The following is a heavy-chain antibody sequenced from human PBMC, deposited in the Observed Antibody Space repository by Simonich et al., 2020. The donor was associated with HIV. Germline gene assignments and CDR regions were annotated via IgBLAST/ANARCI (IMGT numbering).Heavy chain of an antibody. CDR3: ARKGGGRGVYYFDY. Sequence: QVQLVQSGAEVKKPGSSVKVSCKASGGTFSSFAISWVRQAPGLGLGLVGGIIPIFGTANYAQMFQGRVTITADESTSTAYMELSSLRSEDTGIYYCARKGGGRGVYYFDYWGQGTLVTVSS. D-gene: IGHD3-10*01. CDR2: IIPIFGTA. J-gene: IGHJ4*02. CDR1: GGTFSSFA. V-gene: IGHV1-69*13.